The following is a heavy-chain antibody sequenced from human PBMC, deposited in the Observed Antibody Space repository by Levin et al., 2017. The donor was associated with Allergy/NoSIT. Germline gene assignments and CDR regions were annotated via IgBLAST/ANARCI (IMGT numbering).Heavy chain of an antibody. V-gene: IGHV3-15*01. CDR3: TTSTVFVRGVHEIDY. D-gene: IGHD3-10*01. CDR1: GFTFSNAW. J-gene: IGHJ4*02. CDR2: IKSKTDGGTT. Sequence: GESLKISCAASGFTFSNAWMSWVRQAPGKGLEWVGRIKSKTDGGTTDYAAPVKGRFTISRDDSKNTLYLQMNSLKTEDTAVYYCTTSTVFVRGVHEIDYWGQGTLVTVSS.